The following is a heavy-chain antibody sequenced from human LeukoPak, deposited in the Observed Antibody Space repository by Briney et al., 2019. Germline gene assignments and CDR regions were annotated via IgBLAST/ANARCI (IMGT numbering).Heavy chain of an antibody. CDR2: IYSDGST. J-gene: IGHJ4*02. CDR1: GLTVRNNF. V-gene: IGHV3-53*01. CDR3: AREKGRGVISPYYDY. Sequence: GGSLRLSCAASGLTVRNNFMSWVRQAPGKGLEWVSVIYSDGSTYYEDFVKGRFTISRDTSKNTLSLQMNSLRVEDTAVYYCAREKGRGVISPYYDYWGQGTRVTVSS. D-gene: IGHD3-10*01.